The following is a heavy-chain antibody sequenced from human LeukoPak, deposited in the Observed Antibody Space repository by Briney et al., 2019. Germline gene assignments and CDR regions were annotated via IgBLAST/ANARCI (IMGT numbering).Heavy chain of an antibody. CDR3: ARVWEKKAVAGTLDY. D-gene: IGHD6-19*01. J-gene: IGHJ4*02. V-gene: IGHV1-69*05. CDR2: IIPIFGTA. Sequence: SVKVSCKASGGTFSSYAISWVRQAPGQGLEWMGRIIPIFGTANYAQKFQGRVTITTDESTSTAYMELSSLRSDDTAVYYCARVWEKKAVAGTLDYWGQGTLVTVSS. CDR1: GGTFSSYA.